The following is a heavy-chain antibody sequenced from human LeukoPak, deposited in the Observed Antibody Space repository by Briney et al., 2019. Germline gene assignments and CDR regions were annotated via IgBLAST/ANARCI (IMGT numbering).Heavy chain of an antibody. CDR2: ISVDNGNT. Sequence: ASVKVSCKASGYTFTSYGITWVRQAPGQGLEWMGWISVDNGNTNYAQKFQGRLTMTADTSTSTAYMDLGSLRSDDTAVYYCARGRFPGSGSRYNSFDYWGQGTLVTVSS. D-gene: IGHD3-10*01. CDR1: GYTFTSYG. CDR3: ARGRFPGSGSRYNSFDY. J-gene: IGHJ4*02. V-gene: IGHV1-18*01.